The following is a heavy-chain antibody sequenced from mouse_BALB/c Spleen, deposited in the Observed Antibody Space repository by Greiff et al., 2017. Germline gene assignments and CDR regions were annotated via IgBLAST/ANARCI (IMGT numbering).Heavy chain of an antibody. CDR1: GFTFSSYA. V-gene: IGHV5-6-5*01. D-gene: IGHD2-4*01. J-gene: IGHJ2*01. Sequence: EVQLQESGGGLVKPGGSLKLSCAASGFTFSSYAMSWVRQTPEKRLEWVASISSGGSTYYPDSVKGRFTISRDNARNILYLQMSSLRSEDTAMYYCARTYDYDEVSFDYWGQGTTLTVSS. CDR2: ISSGGST. CDR3: ARTYDYDEVSFDY.